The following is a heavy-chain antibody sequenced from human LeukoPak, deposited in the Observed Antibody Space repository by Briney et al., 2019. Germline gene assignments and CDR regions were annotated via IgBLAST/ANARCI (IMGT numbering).Heavy chain of an antibody. CDR3: ASGDYYYGSGSYYPPFDY. CDR2: MYYSGST. CDR1: GGSLSSSSYY. J-gene: IGHJ4*02. D-gene: IGHD3-10*01. Sequence: PSETLSLTCTVSGGSLSSSSYYWGWVRQPPGKGLEWIGSMYYSGSTYYNPSLKSRVTISVDTSKNQFSLKLSSVTAADTAVYYCASGDYYYGSGSYYPPFDYWGQGTLVTVSS. V-gene: IGHV4-39*07.